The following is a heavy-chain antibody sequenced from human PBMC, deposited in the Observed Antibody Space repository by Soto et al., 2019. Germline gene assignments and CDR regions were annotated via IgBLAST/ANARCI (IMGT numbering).Heavy chain of an antibody. J-gene: IGHJ3*02. D-gene: IGHD6-13*01. CDR1: GYTFTSYA. CDR2: INAGNGTA. CDR3: ARAPPGSSLEDDAFDI. Sequence: QVQLVQSGAEVKKPGASVKVSCKASGYTFTSYAMHWVRQAPGQRLEWMGGINAGNGTAKYSQKFQGRVTITRDTSASTAYTELSSLRSEDTAVYYCARAPPGSSLEDDAFDIWGQGTMVTVSS. V-gene: IGHV1-3*01.